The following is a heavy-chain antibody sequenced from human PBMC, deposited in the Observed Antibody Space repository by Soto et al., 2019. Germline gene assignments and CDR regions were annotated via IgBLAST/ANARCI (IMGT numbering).Heavy chain of an antibody. CDR3: AREGNYDFWSGYSATYYMDV. CDR1: GYTFTSYG. V-gene: IGHV1-18*01. D-gene: IGHD3-3*01. CDR2: ISAYNGNT. Sequence: QVPLVQSGAEVKKPGASVKVSCKASGYTFTSYGISWVRQAPGQGLEWMGWISAYNGNTNYAQKLQGRVTMTTDTSTSTAYMELRSLRSDDTAVYYCAREGNYDFWSGYSATYYMDVWGKGTTVTVSS. J-gene: IGHJ6*03.